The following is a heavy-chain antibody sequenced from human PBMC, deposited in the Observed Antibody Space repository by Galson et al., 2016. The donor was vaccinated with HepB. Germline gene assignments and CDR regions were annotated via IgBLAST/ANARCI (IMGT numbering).Heavy chain of an antibody. D-gene: IGHD1-26*01. CDR2: ITGSGFTM. J-gene: IGHJ5*02. CDR1: GFTFGDYY. Sequence: SLRLSCAASGFTFGDYYMSWIRQAPGKGLEWISYITGSGFTMSYADSVKGRFTVSRDNAKSSLFLQMNNLRAEDTAVYYCVNLGTTRTWGQGTQVTVSS. CDR3: VNLGTTRT. V-gene: IGHV3-11*04.